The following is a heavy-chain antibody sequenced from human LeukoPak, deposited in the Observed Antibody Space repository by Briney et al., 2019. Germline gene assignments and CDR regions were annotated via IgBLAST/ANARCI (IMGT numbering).Heavy chain of an antibody. Sequence: NPSETLSLTCTVSGDSISNYFWSWIRQSPGRGLEWIGYISDSGSTNYNPSLKSRVTISVDTSKNQFSLMLSSVTAADTAVYYCARGYDSSAYYPFNYWGQGTLVTVSS. J-gene: IGHJ4*02. CDR3: ARGYDSSAYYPFNY. CDR1: GDSISNYF. V-gene: IGHV4-59*01. D-gene: IGHD3-22*01. CDR2: ISDSGST.